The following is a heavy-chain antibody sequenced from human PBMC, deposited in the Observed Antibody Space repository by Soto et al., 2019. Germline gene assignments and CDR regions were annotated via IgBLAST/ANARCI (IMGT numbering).Heavy chain of an antibody. J-gene: IGHJ4*02. D-gene: IGHD1-26*01. V-gene: IGHV3-72*01. CDR2: SRNKANSYST. CDR1: GFTFSDHY. CDR3: ARFSGGYTRGLDY. Sequence: EVQLVESGGGLVQPGGSLRLSCAASGFTFSDHYMDWVRQAPGKGLEWVGRSRNKANSYSTEYAASVKGRFTISRDESKQSLYLQMNSLKTEDTAVYYSARFSGGYTRGLDYWGQGTLVTVSS.